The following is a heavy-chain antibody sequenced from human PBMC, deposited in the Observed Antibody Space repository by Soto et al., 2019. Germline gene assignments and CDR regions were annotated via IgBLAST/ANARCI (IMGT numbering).Heavy chain of an antibody. CDR2: IYHSGST. J-gene: IGHJ4*02. D-gene: IGHD3-9*01. V-gene: IGHV4-4*02. CDR1: GGSISSSNW. CDR3: ESSRYDNFDY. Sequence: SETLSLTCAVSGGSISSSNWWSWVRQPPGKGLEWIGEIYHSGSTNYNPSLKSRVTISVDKSKNQFSLKLISVTAAETAVYYCESSRYDNFDYWGQGTLVTVSS.